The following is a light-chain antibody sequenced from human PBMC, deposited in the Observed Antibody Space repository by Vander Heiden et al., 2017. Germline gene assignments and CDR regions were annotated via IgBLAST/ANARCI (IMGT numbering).Light chain of an antibody. CDR1: SSNIGAGYD. CDR2: VNS. CDR3: QSYDNSMSGSVV. V-gene: IGLV1-40*01. Sequence: QSVLTQPPSVSGAPGQRVTISCTGSSSNIGAGYDVHCYQQLPGPAPNLLIVVNSNRPSGVPDRFSCSNSGTSASLAITGLQAEDEADDYCQSYDNSMSGSVVFGGGTKLTVL. J-gene: IGLJ2*01.